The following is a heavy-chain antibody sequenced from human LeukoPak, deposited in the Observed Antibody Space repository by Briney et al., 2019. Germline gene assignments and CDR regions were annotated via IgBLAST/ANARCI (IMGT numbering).Heavy chain of an antibody. V-gene: IGHV3-53*04. J-gene: IGHJ4*02. Sequence: GGSLRLSCAASGFTVSSNYMSWLRQAPGKGLEWVSVIYSGGSTYYADSVKGRFTISRHNSKNTLYLQMNSLSAEDTAVYYCARDLEGSLGSWGQGTLVTVSS. CDR1: GFTVSSNY. CDR2: IYSGGST. CDR3: ARDLEGSLGS.